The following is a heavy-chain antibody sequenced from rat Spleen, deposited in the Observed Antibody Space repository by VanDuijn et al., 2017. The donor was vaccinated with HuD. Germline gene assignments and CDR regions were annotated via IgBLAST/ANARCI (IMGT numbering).Heavy chain of an antibody. CDR2: IIYDGSST. CDR3: ARPSYGYPFAY. V-gene: IGHV5-17*01. CDR1: GFTFSDYA. D-gene: IGHD1-7*01. J-gene: IGHJ3*01. Sequence: EVQLVESGGGLVQPGNSLKLSCAASGFTFSDYAMAWVRQSPKKGLEWVAIIIYDGSSTYYRDSVKGRFTISRDNAKSTLYLQMESLRSEDTATYYCARPSYGYPFAYWGQGTLVTVSS.